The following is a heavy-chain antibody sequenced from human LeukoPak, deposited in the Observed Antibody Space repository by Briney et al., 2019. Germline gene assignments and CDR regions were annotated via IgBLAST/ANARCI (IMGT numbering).Heavy chain of an antibody. CDR1: GGSISNYY. J-gene: IGHJ4*02. CDR2: IYYSGST. D-gene: IGHD3-16*01. Sequence: PSETLSRTCTVSGGSISNYYWSWIRQPPGKGLEWIGYIYYSGSTNYNPSLKSRVTISVDMSKNQFSLKLSSVTAADTAVYYCARGWGYFDYWGQGTLVTVSS. CDR3: ARGWGYFDY. V-gene: IGHV4-59*01.